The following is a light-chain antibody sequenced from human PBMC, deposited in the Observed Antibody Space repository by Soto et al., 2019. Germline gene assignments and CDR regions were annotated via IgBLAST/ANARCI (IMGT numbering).Light chain of an antibody. CDR3: LQYHNLWA. J-gene: IGKJ1*01. CDR2: RAS. CDR1: QNIYSN. V-gene: IGKV3-15*01. Sequence: IVMTQSPATLSVSPGESATLSCRASQNIYSNVAWYQQRPGQAPRLLIYRASTRAPGIPARFSGSGSGTEFTLTISSLQSEDFTVYSCLQYHNLWAFGQGTKVEIK.